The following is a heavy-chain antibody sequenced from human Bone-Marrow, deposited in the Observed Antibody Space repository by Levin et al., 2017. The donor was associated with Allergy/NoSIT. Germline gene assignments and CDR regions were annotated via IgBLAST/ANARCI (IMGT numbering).Heavy chain of an antibody. D-gene: IGHD2-15*01. CDR1: GFTFSDYW. J-gene: IGHJ6*02. V-gene: IGHV3-7*01. CDR2: INKDGSEK. Sequence: GESLKISCAVSGFTFSDYWMSWVRQVPGRGLEWVANINKDGSEKYYVDSLRGRFTISRDNAKNSLYLQMNSVRAEDTAVYYCARVHTFCSGVTCFDGYHFYYMDVWGRGTTVAVSS. CDR3: ARVHTFCSGVTCFDGYHFYYMDV.